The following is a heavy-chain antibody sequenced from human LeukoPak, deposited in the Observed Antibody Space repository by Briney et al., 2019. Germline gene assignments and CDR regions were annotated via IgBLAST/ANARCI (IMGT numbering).Heavy chain of an antibody. CDR3: ARLRPAAPLAKYYFDY. J-gene: IGHJ4*02. D-gene: IGHD2-2*01. CDR2: IYYRGST. CDR1: GGSLSSFY. Sequence: SETLSLTCTVSGGSLSSFYWSWIRQPQGKGLEWIGYIYYRGSTTYNPSLKSRVTISVDTSNNQISLNLTSVTAADTAVYYCARLRPAAPLAKYYFDYWGQGTLVTVSS. V-gene: IGHV4-59*01.